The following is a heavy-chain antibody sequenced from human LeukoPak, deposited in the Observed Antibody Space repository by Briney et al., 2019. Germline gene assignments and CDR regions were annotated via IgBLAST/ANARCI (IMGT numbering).Heavy chain of an antibody. D-gene: IGHD2-15*01. CDR3: ARSMGVVAAAPLDY. Sequence: PSETLSLTCTVSGGSISSSSYYWGWIRQPPGKGLEWIGSIYYSGSTYYNPSLKSRVTISVDTSKNQFSLKLSSVTAADTAVYYCARSMGVVAAAPLDYWGQGTLVTVSS. J-gene: IGHJ4*02. CDR1: GGSISSSSYY. V-gene: IGHV4-39*07. CDR2: IYYSGST.